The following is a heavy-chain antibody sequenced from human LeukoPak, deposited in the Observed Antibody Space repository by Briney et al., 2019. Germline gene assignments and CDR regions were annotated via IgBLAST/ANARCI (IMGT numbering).Heavy chain of an antibody. Sequence: PSETLSLTCTVSGGSISSGDYYWSWIRQPPGKGLEWIGYIYYTGSTYYNPSLKSRVTISGDTFKNQLSLKLSSVTAADTAVYYCARFSRGSDYYFDYWGQGTLVTVSS. CDR2: IYYTGST. J-gene: IGHJ4*01. V-gene: IGHV4-30-4*01. D-gene: IGHD5-12*01. CDR3: ARFSRGSDYYFDY. CDR1: GGSISSGDYY.